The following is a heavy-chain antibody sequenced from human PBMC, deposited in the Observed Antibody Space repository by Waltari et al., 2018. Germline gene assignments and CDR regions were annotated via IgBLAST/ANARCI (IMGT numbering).Heavy chain of an antibody. Sequence: QLQLQESGPGLVEPSETLSLTCTASGDSISNNNYYWGWIRQPQGTGLEWIGSLHYIGDTYYSSSLKSRVIISVDTSNNQFSLRLTSVTAADTAIYFCARHRYDILPARSDFDYWGQGTLVTVSS. CDR1: GDSISNNNYY. J-gene: IGHJ4*02. V-gene: IGHV4-39*07. D-gene: IGHD3-9*01. CDR3: ARHRYDILPARSDFDY. CDR2: LHYIGDT.